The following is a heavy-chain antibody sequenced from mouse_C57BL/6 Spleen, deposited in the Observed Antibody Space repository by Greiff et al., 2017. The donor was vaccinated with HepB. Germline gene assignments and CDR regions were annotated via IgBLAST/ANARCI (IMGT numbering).Heavy chain of an antibody. CDR3: TKAWFAY. CDR2: IRLKSDNYAT. J-gene: IGHJ3*01. Sequence: EVQGVESGGGLVQPGGSMKLSCVASGFTFSNYWMNWVRQSPEKGLEWVAQIRLKSDNYATHYAESVKGRFTISRDDSKSSVYPQMNNLRAEDTGIYYCTKAWFAYWGQGTLVTVSA. CDR1: GFTFSNYW. V-gene: IGHV6-3*01.